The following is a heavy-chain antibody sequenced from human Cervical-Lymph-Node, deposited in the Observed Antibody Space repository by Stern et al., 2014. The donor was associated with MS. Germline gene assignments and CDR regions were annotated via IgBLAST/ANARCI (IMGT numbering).Heavy chain of an antibody. D-gene: IGHD6-19*01. V-gene: IGHV3-23*04. CDR3: AKDLGGSGWDAEYFQH. Sequence: EVHLVESGGGLVQPGGSLRLSCAASGFTFSSYAMSWVRQAPGKGLEWVSAISGSCGSTYYADSVKGRFTISRDNSKNTLYLQMNSLRAEDTAVYYCAKDLGGSGWDAEYFQHWGQGTLVTVSS. CDR2: ISGSCGST. CDR1: GFTFSSYA. J-gene: IGHJ1*01.